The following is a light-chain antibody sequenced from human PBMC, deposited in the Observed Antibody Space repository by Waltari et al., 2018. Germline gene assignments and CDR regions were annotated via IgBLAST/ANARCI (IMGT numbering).Light chain of an antibody. Sequence: EIVLTQSPGTLSLSPGARATLSCRASQSFSSSYLAWYQQKPGQAPTLLIYGASSRATGIPDRFSGSGSGTDFTLTISRLEPEDFAVYYCQHYGGSPYTFGQGTKLEIK. CDR2: GAS. CDR1: QSFSSSY. J-gene: IGKJ2*01. CDR3: QHYGGSPYT. V-gene: IGKV3-20*01.